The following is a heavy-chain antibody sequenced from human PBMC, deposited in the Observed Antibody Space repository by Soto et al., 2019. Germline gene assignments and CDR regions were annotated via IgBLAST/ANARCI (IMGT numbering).Heavy chain of an antibody. V-gene: IGHV3-23*01. CDR3: AKARCSTTNCYVPDY. Sequence: LRLSFAASGFAFSSYSMNWVRQAPWMGLEWVSAISGSGASPSYADSVQGRFTISRDNPKRTLYLQMNNLRAEDTAVYYCAKARCSTTNCYVPDYWGQGTLVTVSS. D-gene: IGHD2-2*01. J-gene: IGHJ4*02. CDR2: ISGSGASP. CDR1: GFAFSSYS.